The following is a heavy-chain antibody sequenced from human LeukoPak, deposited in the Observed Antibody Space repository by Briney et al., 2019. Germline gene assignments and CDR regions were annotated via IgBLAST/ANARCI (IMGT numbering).Heavy chain of an antibody. CDR2: INHSGST. CDR1: GGSFSGYY. Sequence: PSETLSLTCAVYGGSFSGYYWSWIRQPPGKGLEWIGEINHSGSTNYNPSLKSRVTISVDTSKNQFSLKLSSVTAADTAVYYCARHPIVLMVYAEYNWFDPWGQGTLVTVSS. D-gene: IGHD2-8*01. V-gene: IGHV4-34*01. J-gene: IGHJ5*02. CDR3: ARHPIVLMVYAEYNWFDP.